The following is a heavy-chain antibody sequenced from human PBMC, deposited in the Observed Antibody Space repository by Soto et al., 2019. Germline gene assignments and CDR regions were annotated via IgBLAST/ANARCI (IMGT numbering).Heavy chain of an antibody. CDR1: GGSISSSSYY. Sequence: PSETLSLTCTVSGGSISSSSYYWGWIRQPPGKGLEWIGSIYYSGSTYYNPSLKSRVTISVDTSKNQFSLKLSSVTAADTAVYYCARQETYYYDSSGYYPNWFDPWGRGTLVTVSS. D-gene: IGHD3-22*01. V-gene: IGHV4-39*01. CDR3: ARQETYYYDSSGYYPNWFDP. CDR2: IYYSGST. J-gene: IGHJ5*02.